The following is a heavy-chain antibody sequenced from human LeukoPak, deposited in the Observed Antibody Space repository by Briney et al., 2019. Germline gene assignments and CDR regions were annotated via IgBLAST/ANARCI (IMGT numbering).Heavy chain of an antibody. J-gene: IGHJ4*02. Sequence: SETLSLTCTVSGGSISSSGFYWGWIRQPPGKGLEWIGSIYYSGTTYYNPYLKSRVTISVDTSKNQFSLRLSSVTAADTAVYYCARQEGSSYYWGQGTLVTVSS. V-gene: IGHV4-39*01. D-gene: IGHD2-15*01. CDR2: IYYSGTT. CDR1: GGSISSSGFY. CDR3: ARQEGSSYY.